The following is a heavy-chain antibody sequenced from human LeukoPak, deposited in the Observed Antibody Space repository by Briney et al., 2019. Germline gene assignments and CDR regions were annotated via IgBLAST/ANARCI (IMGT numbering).Heavy chain of an antibody. V-gene: IGHV3-23*01. CDR1: GITLSNYG. CDR3: AKRGVVIRVILVGFHKEAYYFES. D-gene: IGHD3/OR15-3a*01. J-gene: IGHJ4*02. Sequence: GGSLRLSCAVSGITLSNYGMSWVRQAPGKGLEWVAGISDSGGSTNYADSVKGRFTISRDSPKNTLYLQMNSLRAEDTAFYFCAKRGVVIRVILVGFHKEAYYFESWGQGALVTVSS. CDR2: ISDSGGST.